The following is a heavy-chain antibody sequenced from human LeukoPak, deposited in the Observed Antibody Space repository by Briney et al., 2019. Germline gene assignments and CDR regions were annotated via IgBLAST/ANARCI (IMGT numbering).Heavy chain of an antibody. V-gene: IGHV4-38-2*01. CDR2: IYYSGST. J-gene: IGHJ4*02. CDR1: GFTFSAYW. D-gene: IGHD3-22*01. CDR3: VRTGADSSGSISFLDY. Sequence: GSLRLSCAASGFTFSAYWMTWVRQPPGKGLEWIGSIYYSGSTYYNPSLKSRVTISVDTSKNQFSLKLSSVTAADTAVYYCVRTGADSSGSISFLDYWGQGTLVTVSS.